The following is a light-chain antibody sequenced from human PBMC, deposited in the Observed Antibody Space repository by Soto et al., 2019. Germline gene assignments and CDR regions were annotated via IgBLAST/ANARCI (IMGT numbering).Light chain of an antibody. CDR2: DAS. J-gene: IGKJ1*01. V-gene: IGKV1-5*01. CDR1: QSIGRW. Sequence: DIQMTQSPSTLSASVGDRVSITCRASQSIGRWLAWYQQKSGKAPKLLIFDASGLESGVPSRFSGSGSGTEFTLTISSLQTDDFATYYCQQYNSYSFGQGTKVDIK. CDR3: QQYNSYS.